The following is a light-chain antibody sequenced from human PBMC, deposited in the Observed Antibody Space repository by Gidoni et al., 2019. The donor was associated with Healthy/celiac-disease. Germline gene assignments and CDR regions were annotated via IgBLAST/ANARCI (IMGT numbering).Light chain of an antibody. Sequence: EIVLTQSPGTLSLSPGERATLSCRASQSVSSSYLAWYQQKPGQAPRLLNYGASSRATGIPDRFSGSGSGTDFTLTISRLEPEDFAVYYCQQYGSSPKTFGQXTKVEIK. CDR2: GAS. J-gene: IGKJ1*01. CDR3: QQYGSSPKT. V-gene: IGKV3-20*01. CDR1: QSVSSSY.